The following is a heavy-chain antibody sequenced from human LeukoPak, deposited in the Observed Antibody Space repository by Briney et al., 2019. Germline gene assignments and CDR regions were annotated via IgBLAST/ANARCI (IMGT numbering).Heavy chain of an antibody. V-gene: IGHV4-59*12. D-gene: IGHD3-10*01. Sequence: PSETLSLTCTVSGASISSDYWNWIRQPPGKGLEWIGHVYHSGSTNYNPSLKSRVTISVDTSKNQFSLKLSSVTAADTAVYYCARTGEYYGSGSYDYWGQGTLVTVSS. CDR3: ARTGEYYGSGSYDY. CDR1: GASISSDY. CDR2: VYHSGST. J-gene: IGHJ4*02.